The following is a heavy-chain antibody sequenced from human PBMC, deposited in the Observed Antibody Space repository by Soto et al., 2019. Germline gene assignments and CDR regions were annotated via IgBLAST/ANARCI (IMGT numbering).Heavy chain of an antibody. J-gene: IGHJ5*02. D-gene: IGHD2-21*01. CDR3: PRPPSSCECTPFDP. CDR2: IKPDGTTA. Sequence: QGKLVESGGGVVQTGRSRRLSCVTSGFSCRSYGMHWVRQSPGKGLEWVAGIKPDGTTADYIESVKGRFLISSHNSKERVYLQLNYRRPEHTGIYYCPRPPSSCECTPFDPWGQGTLVTVSS. CDR1: GFSCRSYG. V-gene: IGHV3-30*19.